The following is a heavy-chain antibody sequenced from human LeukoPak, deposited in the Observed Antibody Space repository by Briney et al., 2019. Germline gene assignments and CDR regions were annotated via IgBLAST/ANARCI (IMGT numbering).Heavy chain of an antibody. V-gene: IGHV4-39*07. J-gene: IGHJ5*02. CDR1: GGSISTSNYY. CDR3: ARDTGQYAPGTPGFTRFDP. CDR2: VYNSGST. D-gene: IGHD3-10*01. Sequence: SETLSLTCTVSGGSISTSNYYWGWIRQPPGKGLEWIGSVYNSGSTYYNPSLKSRVIVSLAMSQNQFSLRLTSVTAADTAVYYCARDTGQYAPGTPGFTRFDPWGQGALVTVSS.